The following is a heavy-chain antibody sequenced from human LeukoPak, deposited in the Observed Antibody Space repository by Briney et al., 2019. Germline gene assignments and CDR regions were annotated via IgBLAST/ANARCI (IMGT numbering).Heavy chain of an antibody. J-gene: IGHJ6*02. Sequence: ASVKVSCKASGYTFTSCGISWVRQAPGQGLEWMGWISAYNGNTNYAQKLQGRVTMTTDTSTSTAYMELRSLRSDDTAVYYCARHFDFNEPDHYGSGSYLFYGMDVWGQGTTVTVSS. CDR1: GYTFTSCG. CDR3: ARHFDFNEPDHYGSGSYLFYGMDV. D-gene: IGHD3-10*01. CDR2: ISAYNGNT. V-gene: IGHV1-18*01.